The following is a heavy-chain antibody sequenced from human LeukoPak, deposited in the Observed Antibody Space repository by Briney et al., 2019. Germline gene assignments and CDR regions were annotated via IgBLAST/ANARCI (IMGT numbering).Heavy chain of an antibody. J-gene: IGHJ5*02. CDR2: IYHSGST. D-gene: IGHD6-13*01. V-gene: IGHV4-38-2*02. Sequence: PSETLSLTCTVSGYSISSGYYWGWIRQPPGKGLEWIGSIYHSGSTYYNPSLKSRVTISVDTSKNQFSLKLSSVTAADTAVYYCARDRSRYSSSWYSGPPLGMSWFDPWGQGTLVTVSS. CDR3: ARDRSRYSSSWYSGPPLGMSWFDP. CDR1: GYSISSGYY.